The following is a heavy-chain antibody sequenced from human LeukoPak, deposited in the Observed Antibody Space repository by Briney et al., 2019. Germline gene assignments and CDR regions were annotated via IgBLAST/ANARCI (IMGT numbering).Heavy chain of an antibody. CDR2: IYYSGST. Sequence: SETLSLTCTVSGASISGYYWSWIRQPPGKGLEWIGYIYYSGSTNYNPSLKSRVTISVDTSKNQFSLKLSSVTAADTAVYYCARGHYDILTGYYGMDVWGQGTTVTVSS. J-gene: IGHJ6*02. D-gene: IGHD3-9*01. V-gene: IGHV4-59*01. CDR1: GASISGYY. CDR3: ARGHYDILTGYYGMDV.